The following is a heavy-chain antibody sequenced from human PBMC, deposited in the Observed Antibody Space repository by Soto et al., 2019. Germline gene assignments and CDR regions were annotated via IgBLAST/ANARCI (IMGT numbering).Heavy chain of an antibody. CDR3: AREWGTAAAGPRRFDY. J-gene: IGHJ4*02. D-gene: IGHD6-13*01. CDR1: GGSISSYY. CDR2: IYYSGST. Sequence: SETLSLTCTVSGGSISSYYWSWIRQPPGKGLEWIGYIYYSGSTNYNPSLKSRVTISVYTSKNKFSLKLSSVTAADTAVYYCAREWGTAAAGPRRFDYWGQGTLVTVSS. V-gene: IGHV4-59*01.